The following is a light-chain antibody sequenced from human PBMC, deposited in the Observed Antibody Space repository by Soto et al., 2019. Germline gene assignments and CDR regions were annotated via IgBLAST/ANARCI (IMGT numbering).Light chain of an antibody. CDR2: EVS. CDR3: CSYAGSSTYV. J-gene: IGLJ1*01. V-gene: IGLV2-23*02. Sequence: QSALTQPASVSVSPGQSITISCTGTSSDVGSYNLVSWYQQHPGKAPKIMIYEVSKRPSGVSNRFSGSKSGNTASLTISGLQAEDEADYYCCSYAGSSTYVFGTGTKLTVL. CDR1: SSDVGSYNL.